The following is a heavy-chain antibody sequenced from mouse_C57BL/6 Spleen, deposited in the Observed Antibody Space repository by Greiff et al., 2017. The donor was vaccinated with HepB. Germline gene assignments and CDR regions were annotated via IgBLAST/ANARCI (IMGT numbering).Heavy chain of an antibody. Sequence: EVKLVESGPELVKPGASVKIPCKASGYTFTDYNMDWVKQSHGKSLEWIGDINPNNGGTIYNQKFKGKATLTVDKSSSTAYMELRSLTSEDTAVYYCARRRGSSPFDYWGQGTTLTVSS. J-gene: IGHJ2*01. D-gene: IGHD1-1*01. CDR2: INPNNGGT. CDR1: GYTFTDYN. V-gene: IGHV1-18*01. CDR3: ARRRGSSPFDY.